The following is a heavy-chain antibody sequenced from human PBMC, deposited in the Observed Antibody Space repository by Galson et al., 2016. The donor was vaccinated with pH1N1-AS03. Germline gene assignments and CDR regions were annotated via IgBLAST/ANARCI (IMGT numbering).Heavy chain of an antibody. CDR1: GVSVTSSGAG. CDR3: ALPNSGGNAFEI. Sequence: PALVKPTQTLTLTCSVSGVSVTSSGAGVGWFRQPPGKALEWLALVYWDETRRYSPSLKNRLTITKDSSENQVVLTVTSVDPMDIATYFCALPNSGGNAFEIWGPGTMVTVSS. J-gene: IGHJ3*02. D-gene: IGHD2/OR15-2a*01. CDR2: VYWDETR. V-gene: IGHV2-5*02.